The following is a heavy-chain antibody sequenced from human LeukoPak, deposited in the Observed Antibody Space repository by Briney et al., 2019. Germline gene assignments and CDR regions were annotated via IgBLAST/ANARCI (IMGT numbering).Heavy chain of an antibody. J-gene: IGHJ4*02. D-gene: IGHD6-13*01. CDR1: GGTFSSYA. CDR2: IIPIFGTA. Sequence: SVKVSCKASGGTFSSYAISWVRQAPGQGLEWMGGIIPIFGTANYAQKFQGRVTITADESTSTAYMELSSLRSEDTAVYYCARGPYRRIAAAGPYFDYWGQGTLVTVSS. CDR3: ARGPYRRIAAAGPYFDY. V-gene: IGHV1-69*13.